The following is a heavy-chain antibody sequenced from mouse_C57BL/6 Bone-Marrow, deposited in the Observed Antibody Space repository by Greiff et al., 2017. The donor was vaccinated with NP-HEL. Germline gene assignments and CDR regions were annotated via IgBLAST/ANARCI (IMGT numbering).Heavy chain of an antibody. V-gene: IGHV1-52*01. CDR1: GYTFTSYW. CDR3: ARGGMEY. J-gene: IGHJ4*01. Sequence: QVQLQQPGAELVRPGSSVKLSCKASGYTFTSYWMHWVKQRPIQGLEWIGNIDPSDSETHYNQKFKDKATLTVDKSSSTAYMRRSSLTCEDCAVYYCARGGMEYWGKGTSVTVSS. CDR2: IDPSDSET.